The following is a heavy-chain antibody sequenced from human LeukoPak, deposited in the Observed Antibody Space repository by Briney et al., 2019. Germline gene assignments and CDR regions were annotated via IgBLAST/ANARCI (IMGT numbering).Heavy chain of an antibody. Sequence: SETLSLTCTVSGGSISSSSYYWAWIRQPPGKGLEWIGSIYYSGNTYYNPSLKSRITLSVDTSKNQFSLKLSSVTAADTAVYYCARGKQYYDFWSGYSIGRPYYYYGMDVWGQGTTVTVSS. CDR2: IYYSGNT. CDR1: GGSISSSSYY. V-gene: IGHV4-39*07. D-gene: IGHD3-3*01. J-gene: IGHJ6*02. CDR3: ARGKQYYDFWSGYSIGRPYYYYGMDV.